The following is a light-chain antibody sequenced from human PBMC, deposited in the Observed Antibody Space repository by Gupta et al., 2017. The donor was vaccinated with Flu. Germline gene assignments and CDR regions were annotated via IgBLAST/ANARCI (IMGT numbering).Light chain of an antibody. J-gene: IGLJ1*01. CDR3: GAWDDSLSGYV. CDR1: SSNIGRDY. Sequence: QSVLTQPPSASGTPRQSITISCSGTSSNIGRDYVYWYQQLPGMAPKLLIYRDSQRPSGVPDRFSGSKSGASASLAISGLRSEDEADYFCGAWDDSLSGYVFGPGTKVTVL. V-gene: IGLV1-47*01. CDR2: RDS.